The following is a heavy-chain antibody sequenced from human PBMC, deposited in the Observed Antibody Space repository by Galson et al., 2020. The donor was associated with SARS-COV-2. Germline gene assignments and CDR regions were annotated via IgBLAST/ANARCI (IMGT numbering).Heavy chain of an antibody. D-gene: IGHD2-15*01. J-gene: IGHJ4*02. CDR1: GFTFSDYA. CDR3: VRDIASRDDGGSHFEY. CDR2: MSSSGSYI. V-gene: IGHV3-21*05. Sequence: GGSLRLSCVVSGFTFSDYAMNWVRQAPGKGLEWVSSMSSSGSYIYYADSVKGRFTISRDNAKNSLFLEMNSLRTEDTAVYYCVRDIASRDDGGSHFEYCGQGTLVTVSS.